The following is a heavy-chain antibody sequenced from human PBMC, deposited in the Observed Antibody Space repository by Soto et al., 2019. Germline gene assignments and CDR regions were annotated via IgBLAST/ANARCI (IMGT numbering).Heavy chain of an antibody. CDR2: IKSKTDGGTA. CDR1: GFNLSHPW. D-gene: IGHD3-9*01. V-gene: IGHV3-15*01. Sequence: GWSLRLSCVASGFNLSHPWMTWVRQAAGKGLEWVGRIKSKTDGGTADYGAPVKGRATISRDDSKNTVYLQMNSLKTEDTAVYYCTTGIYYDILTGYHNVAYWGQGALVTVSS. CDR3: TTGIYYDILTGYHNVAY. J-gene: IGHJ4*02.